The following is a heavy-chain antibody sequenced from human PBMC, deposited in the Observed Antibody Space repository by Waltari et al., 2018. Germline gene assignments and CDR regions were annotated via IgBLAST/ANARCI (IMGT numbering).Heavy chain of an antibody. CDR2: IYYSGST. D-gene: IGHD2-2*01. J-gene: IGHJ4*02. CDR1: GGSISSHY. CDR3: ARGGAVYCSSTSCYDVAFDY. Sequence: QVQLQESGPGLVKPSETLSLTCTVSGGSISSHYWSWIRQPPGKGLEWIGYIYYSGSTNYNPSRKSRVTISVDTSKNPFSLKLSSVTAADTAVYYCARGGAVYCSSTSCYDVAFDYWGQGTLVTVSS. V-gene: IGHV4-59*11.